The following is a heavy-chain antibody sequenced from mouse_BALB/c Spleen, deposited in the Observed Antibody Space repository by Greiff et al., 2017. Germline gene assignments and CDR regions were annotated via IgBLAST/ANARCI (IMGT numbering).Heavy chain of an antibody. CDR3: ARRGGNYYFDY. CDR2: INPSNGRT. Sequence: VKQSCKASGYTFTSYWMHWVKQRPGQGLEWIGEINPSNGRTNYNEKFKSKATLTVDKSSSTAYMQLSSLTSEDSAVYYCARRGGNYYFDYWGQGTTLTVSS. V-gene: IGHV1S81*02. D-gene: IGHD2-1*01. J-gene: IGHJ2*01. CDR1: GYTFTSYW.